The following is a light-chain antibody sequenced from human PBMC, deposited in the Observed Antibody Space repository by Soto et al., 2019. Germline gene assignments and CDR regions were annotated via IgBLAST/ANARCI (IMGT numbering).Light chain of an antibody. CDR3: SYHTSGRTRV. V-gene: IGLV2-14*01. Sequence: QSVLTQPASVSGSPGQSIAISCTGTFSDVGGYDYVSWYQQHPDKAPKLMTYEVTKRPSGVSNRFSGPKSGNTASLTISGLQPADDADYYCSYHTSGRTRVVGSGTNLTVL. CDR1: FSDVGGYDY. CDR2: EVT. J-gene: IGLJ1*01.